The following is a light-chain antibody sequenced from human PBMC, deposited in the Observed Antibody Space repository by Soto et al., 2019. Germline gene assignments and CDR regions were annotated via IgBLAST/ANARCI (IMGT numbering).Light chain of an antibody. V-gene: IGKV3-20*01. CDR3: QHYGSSPPTYS. CDR2: GAS. J-gene: IGKJ2*01. CDR1: QTVSSNN. Sequence: ETVLTQSPGTLSSSPGERATLSCRASQTVSSNNLAWYQQKPGQAPRLLIYGASRRATGIPDRFSGSGSGTDYTLTIRRLEPEDSAVYYCQHYGSSPPTYSFGQGTKLVIK.